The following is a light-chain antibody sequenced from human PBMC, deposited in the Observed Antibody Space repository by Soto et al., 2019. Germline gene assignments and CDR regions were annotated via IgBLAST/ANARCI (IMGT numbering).Light chain of an antibody. CDR2: DAF. CDR1: QSINNW. J-gene: IGKJ2*01. Sequence: DIQMTQFPSTLSASVGDRVTITCRASQSINNWLAWYQQKPGEAPKLLIFDAFSLESGVPFRFGGSGFGTEFTLTISSLQPDDSATYYCQQSYSTPYTFGQGTKLEIK. CDR3: QQSYSTPYT. V-gene: IGKV1-5*01.